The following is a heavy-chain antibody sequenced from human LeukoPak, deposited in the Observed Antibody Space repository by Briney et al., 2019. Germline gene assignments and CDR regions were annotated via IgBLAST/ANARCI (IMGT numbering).Heavy chain of an antibody. V-gene: IGHV3-74*01. CDR2: IISDASST. Sequence: GGSLRLSCAASVFTFSSYWMHWVRQAPGKGLFWVSRIISDASSTLYADSVKGRFTISRDNSKNTLYLQMNSLRAEDTAVYYCARGVGTVTTYFDYWGQGTLVTVSS. J-gene: IGHJ4*02. CDR1: VFTFSSYW. CDR3: ARGVGTVTTYFDY. D-gene: IGHD4-17*01.